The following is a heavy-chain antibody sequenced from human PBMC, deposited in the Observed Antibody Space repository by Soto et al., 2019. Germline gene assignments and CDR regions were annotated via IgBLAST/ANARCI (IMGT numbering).Heavy chain of an antibody. CDR3: CVIKRRDQYSTSGYWFDP. V-gene: IGHV3-15*01. D-gene: IGHD4-4*01. Sequence: GGSLRLSCAASGFTFSHAWMSWVRQAPGKGLEWVGRIKSKADGETKDYGAPVRGRFTISRDDSQDILYLHMNSLRIEDTAVYYCCVIKRRDQYSTSGYWFDPWGPGTLVTVS. CDR1: GFTFSHAW. CDR2: IKSKADGETK. J-gene: IGHJ5*02.